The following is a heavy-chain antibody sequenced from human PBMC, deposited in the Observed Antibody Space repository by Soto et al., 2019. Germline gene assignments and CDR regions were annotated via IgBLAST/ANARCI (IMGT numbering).Heavy chain of an antibody. J-gene: IGHJ6*02. D-gene: IGHD1-26*01. CDR1: GFTFSSYA. V-gene: IGHV3-30-3*01. Sequence: GGSLRLSCAASGFTFSSYAMHWVRQAPGKGLAWVAVISYDGSNKYYAYSVKGRFTISRDNSKNTLYLQMNSLRAEDTAVYYCAREDRGSYPLSYYYYYGMDIWGQGTTVTVSS. CDR3: AREDRGSYPLSYYYYYGMDI. CDR2: ISYDGSNK.